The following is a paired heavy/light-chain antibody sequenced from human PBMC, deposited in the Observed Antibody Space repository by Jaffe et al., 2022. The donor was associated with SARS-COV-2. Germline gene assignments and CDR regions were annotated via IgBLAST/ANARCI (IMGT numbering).Light chain of an antibody. CDR2: GAS. CDR1: QSISRN. Sequence: EIVMTQSPATLSVSPGERVTLSCRASQSISRNLAWHQQKPGQAPRLFIYGASTRATGIPARFSGSGSGTEFTLTISSLQSEDFAVYYCQQYNNWPQTFGQGTKLEIK. V-gene: IGKV3-15*01. J-gene: IGKJ2*01. CDR3: QQYNNWPQT.
Heavy chain of an antibody. J-gene: IGHJ5*02. V-gene: IGHV3-9*01. CDR3: AKGGSSGYRYGYLS. CDR2: VNWNGDTV. Sequence: EVQLVESGGGLVQPGRSLRLSCAASGFTFDDYAMHWVRQAPGKGLEWVSGVNWNGDTVGYADSVKGRFTISRDNVKNSLFLQMNSLRAEDTAFYYCAKGGSSGYRYGYLSWGQGTLVTVSS. D-gene: IGHD5-18*01. CDR1: GFTFDDYA.